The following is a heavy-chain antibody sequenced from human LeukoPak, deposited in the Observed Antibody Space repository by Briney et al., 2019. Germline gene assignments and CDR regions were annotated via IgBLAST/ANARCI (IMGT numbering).Heavy chain of an antibody. J-gene: IGHJ4*02. CDR2: IKPGGGGT. D-gene: IGHD1-1*01. CDR1: GYRFSSNH. CDR3: ARDSNWAFDS. Sequence: ASVKVSCKASGYRFSSNHMHWVRQAPGQGLEWMGIIKPGGGGTTYAQKFQGRIALTRDTPTTTFYMDLNNLRFEDTAVYYCARDSNWAFDSWGQGTLVTVSS. V-gene: IGHV1-46*01.